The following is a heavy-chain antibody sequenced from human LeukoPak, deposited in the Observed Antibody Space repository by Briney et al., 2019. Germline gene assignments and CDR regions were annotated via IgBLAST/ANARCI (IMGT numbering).Heavy chain of an antibody. J-gene: IGHJ3*02. V-gene: IGHV3-30-3*01. CDR2: ISYDGSNK. D-gene: IGHD5-18*01. Sequence: PGGSLRLSCAASGFTFSSYAMHWVRQAPGKGLEWVAVISYDGSNKYYADPVKGRFTISRDNSKNTLYLQMNSLRAEDTAVYYCAREALVDTGAFDIWGQGTMVTVSS. CDR1: GFTFSSYA. CDR3: AREALVDTGAFDI.